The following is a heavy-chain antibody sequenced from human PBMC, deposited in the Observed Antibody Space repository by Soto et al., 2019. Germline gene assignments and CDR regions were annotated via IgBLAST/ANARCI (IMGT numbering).Heavy chain of an antibody. Sequence: SVEVSCKASGYTFTSYGISLLRQAPGQGLEWMGWISAYNGNTNYAQKLQGRVTMTTDTSTSTAYMELRSLRSDDTAVYYCARTTYCGGDCYFYDPWGQGTLVTVSS. CDR2: ISAYNGNT. J-gene: IGHJ5*02. CDR3: ARTTYCGGDCYFYDP. CDR1: GYTFTSYG. V-gene: IGHV1-18*01. D-gene: IGHD2-21*02.